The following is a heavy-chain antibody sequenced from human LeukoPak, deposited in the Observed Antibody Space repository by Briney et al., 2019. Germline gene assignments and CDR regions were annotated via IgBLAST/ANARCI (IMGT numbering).Heavy chain of an antibody. J-gene: IGHJ4*02. CDR2: ISSSSSHI. D-gene: IGHD4-17*01. CDR1: GFTFSDYY. V-gene: IGHV3-21*01. CDR3: ARELRALDY. Sequence: GGSLRLSCAASGFTFSDYYMNWIRQAPGKGLEWVSSISSSSSHIYYADSVKGRFTISRDNAKNSLYLQMNSLRAEDTAVYYCARELRALDYWGQGTLVTVSS.